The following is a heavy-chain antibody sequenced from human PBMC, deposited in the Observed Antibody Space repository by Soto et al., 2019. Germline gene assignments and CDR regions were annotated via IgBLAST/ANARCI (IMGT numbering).Heavy chain of an antibody. CDR3: AVDTQNDDLGDYSAPFDI. V-gene: IGHV4-31*02. CDR2: IYSSGSS. CDR1: GASINSDGHY. J-gene: IGHJ3*02. Sequence: NPSETLSLTCSVSGASINSDGHYWSWVRQVPGRGLEWLGYIYSSGSSDYNPSLKSRLTITLDTSKNQFSLRLISLTAADTAVYFCAVDTQNDDLGDYSAPFDIWGQGTLFTVSS. D-gene: IGHD4-17*01.